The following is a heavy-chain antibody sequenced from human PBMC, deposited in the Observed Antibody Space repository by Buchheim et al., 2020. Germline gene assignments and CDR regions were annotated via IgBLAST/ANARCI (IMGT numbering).Heavy chain of an antibody. CDR3: AREGRHCSGSGCTNYRRSLDP. CDR2: ISSDGSSR. J-gene: IGHJ5*02. V-gene: IGHV3-74*01. Sequence: EVQLAESGGGLVQPGGSLRLSCEASGFTFSSYSMYWVRQPPGKGLVWLSLISSDGSSRNYAASVKGRFTISRDNAKNTLYLEMKSLRVEDTAFYYCAREGRHCSGSGCTNYRRSLDPWGQG. D-gene: IGHD2-15*01. CDR1: GFTFSSYS.